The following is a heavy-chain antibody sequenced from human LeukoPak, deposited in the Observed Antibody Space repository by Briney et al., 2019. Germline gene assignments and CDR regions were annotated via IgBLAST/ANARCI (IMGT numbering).Heavy chain of an antibody. CDR2: ISGSGGNT. Sequence: GRSLRLSCAASGFTFSSYAMSWVRQAPGKGLEWVSAISGSGGNTHFADSVKGRFTISRDNSKNMLYLQMNSLRAEDTAIYYCAKVHKAGNYDFWSGYFTNYFDYWGQGTLVSVSS. J-gene: IGHJ4*02. CDR3: AKVHKAGNYDFWSGYFTNYFDY. CDR1: GFTFSSYA. V-gene: IGHV3-23*01. D-gene: IGHD3-3*01.